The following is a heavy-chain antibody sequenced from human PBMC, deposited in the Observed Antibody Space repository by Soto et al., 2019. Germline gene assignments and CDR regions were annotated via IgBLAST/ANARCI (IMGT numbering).Heavy chain of an antibody. V-gene: IGHV4-39*01. D-gene: IGHD3-3*01. CDR2: IYYSGST. CDR1: GGSISSSSYY. CDR3: ASFYPPLREFWSGYPILYGMDV. J-gene: IGHJ6*02. Sequence: PSETLSLTCTVSGGSISSSSYYWGWIRQPPGKGLEWIGSIYYSGSTYYNPSLKSRVTISVDTSKNQFSLKLSSVTAADTAVYYCASFYPPLREFWSGYPILYGMDVWGQGTTVTVAS.